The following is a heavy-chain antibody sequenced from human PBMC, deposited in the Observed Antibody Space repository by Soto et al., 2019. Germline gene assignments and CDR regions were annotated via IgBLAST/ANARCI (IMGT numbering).Heavy chain of an antibody. V-gene: IGHV4-34*01. CDR3: ATLGVWGTYRHDVVDI. CDR2: INHSGST. J-gene: IGHJ3*02. CDR1: GGSFTANY. Sequence: PSDTLSLTXDVYGGSFTANYWSWIRQPPGKGLEWIGQINHSGSTRYNPSLESRVTMSVDTSKNQFSLRLISVTAADAAVYYCATLGVWGTYRHDVVDIWGQGTMVTVSS. D-gene: IGHD3-16*02.